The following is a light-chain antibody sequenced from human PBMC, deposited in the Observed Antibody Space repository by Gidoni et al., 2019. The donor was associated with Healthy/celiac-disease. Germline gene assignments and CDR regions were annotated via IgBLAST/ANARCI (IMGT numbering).Light chain of an antibody. CDR2: EDN. CDR3: QSYDSSSQV. V-gene: IGLV6-57*01. CDR1: SGGIASNY. J-gene: IGLJ3*02. Sequence: NFKLTQPHSVSASPVKTVNISCTRSSGGIASNYVQWYQQRPGSSPTTVIYEDNHRPSGVPDRFSGSIDSSSNSASLTVSGLKTEDEADYCCQSYDSSSQVFGGGTKLTVL.